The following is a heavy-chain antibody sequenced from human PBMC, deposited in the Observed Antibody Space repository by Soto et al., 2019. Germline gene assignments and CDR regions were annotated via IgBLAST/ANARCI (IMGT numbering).Heavy chain of an antibody. Sequence: GGSLRLSCAASGFTFVSYAMTWVRQAPGKGLEWVSTISVSGTYTYYADSVEGRFTISRDNSKNTLYLQMNGLRAEDTAVYYCAKTAGITMVRGVLDSWCQGTLVTVSS. V-gene: IGHV3-23*01. CDR2: ISVSGTYT. CDR3: AKTAGITMVRGVLDS. CDR1: GFTFVSYA. D-gene: IGHD3-10*01. J-gene: IGHJ4*02.